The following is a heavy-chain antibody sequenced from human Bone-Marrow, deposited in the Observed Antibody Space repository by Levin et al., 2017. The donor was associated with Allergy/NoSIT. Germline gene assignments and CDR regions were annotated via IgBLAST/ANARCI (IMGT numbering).Heavy chain of an antibody. CDR3: AHTSQAWFGEFSH. CDR2: ISWEDDK. J-gene: IGHJ4*02. D-gene: IGHD3-10*01. CDR1: GFSLTTTGVA. V-gene: IGHV2-5*02. Sequence: SGPTLVKPTQTLTLTCAFSGFSLTTTGVAVGWVRQSPGQALEWLALISWEDDKRYNPSLETRRSITRDSSRNQVIRTMTNMESTDTATYFCAHTSQAWFGEFSHWGQGTVVTVSS.